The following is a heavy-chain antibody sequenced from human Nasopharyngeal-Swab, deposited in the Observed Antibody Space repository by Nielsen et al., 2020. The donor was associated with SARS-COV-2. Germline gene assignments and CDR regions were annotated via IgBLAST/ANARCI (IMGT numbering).Heavy chain of an antibody. D-gene: IGHD3-22*01. CDR3: ARHSRVTTVVVVTLFDY. Sequence: ESLKISCTVSGASITDNNYYWAWIRQPPGKGLEWIGSITYRGPTFYSPSLKSRVSISVDASQNQFSLNLWSVTAADTAVFYCARHSRVTTVVVVTLFDYRGRGSLVTVSS. CDR1: GASITDNNYY. CDR2: ITYRGPT. J-gene: IGHJ4*02. V-gene: IGHV4-39*01.